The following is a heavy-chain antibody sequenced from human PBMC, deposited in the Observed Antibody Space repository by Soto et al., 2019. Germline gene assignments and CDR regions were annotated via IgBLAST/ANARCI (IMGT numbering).Heavy chain of an antibody. V-gene: IGHV3-74*01. CDR2: IYTDGVST. CDR3: ARDSSDIAVAGMVDY. J-gene: IGHJ4*02. D-gene: IGHD6-19*01. Sequence: PGGSLRLSCAASGFTFSSYWMHWVRQAPGKGLVWVSRIYTDGVSTTYADSVKGRFTISRDNAKNTLYLQMNSLGADDTAVYYCARDSSDIAVAGMVDYWGQGTLVTVSS. CDR1: GFTFSSYW.